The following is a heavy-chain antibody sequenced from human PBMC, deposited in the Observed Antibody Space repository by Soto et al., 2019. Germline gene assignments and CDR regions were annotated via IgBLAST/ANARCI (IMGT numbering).Heavy chain of an antibody. Sequence: QVQLQESGPGLVKPSETLSLTCTVSGGSISSYYWSWIRQPPGKGLEWIGYIYYSGRTNYNPSLKSRVTISVDTSKNQFSLKLSSVTAADTAVYYCARDSYYYDSSGYHDAFDIWGQGTMVTVSS. CDR2: IYYSGRT. CDR3: ARDSYYYDSSGYHDAFDI. J-gene: IGHJ3*02. V-gene: IGHV4-59*01. D-gene: IGHD3-22*01. CDR1: GGSISSYY.